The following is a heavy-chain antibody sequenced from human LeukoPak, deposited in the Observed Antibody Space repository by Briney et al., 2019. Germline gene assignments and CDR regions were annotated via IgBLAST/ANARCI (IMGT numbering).Heavy chain of an antibody. CDR2: IIPIFGSA. CDR1: GGTFSSYA. CDR3: AIHPYDYWYFDL. Sequence: SVKVSCKASGGTFSSYAISWVRQAPGQGLEWMGGIIPIFGSATYAQNFQGRVLITADESTSKAYMELSSLKSEDTAVYYCAIHPYDYWYFDLWGRGTLVTVSS. D-gene: IGHD5-12*01. V-gene: IGHV1-69*13. J-gene: IGHJ2*01.